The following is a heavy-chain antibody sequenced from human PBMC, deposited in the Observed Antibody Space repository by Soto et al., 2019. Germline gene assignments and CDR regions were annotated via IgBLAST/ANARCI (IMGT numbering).Heavy chain of an antibody. CDR1: GFTFSNAW. V-gene: IGHV3-15*01. CDR2: IKSKTDGGTT. J-gene: IGHJ4*02. CDR3: TTEVDRYYDFWSGYSQARDY. D-gene: IGHD3-3*01. Sequence: EVQLVESGGGLVKPGGSLRLSCAASGFTFSNAWMSWVRQAPGKGLEWVGRIKSKTDGGTTDYAAPVKGRFTISRDDSTTPLYLQMNSLKTEDTAVSYCTTEVDRYYDFWSGYSQARDYWGQGTLVTVSS.